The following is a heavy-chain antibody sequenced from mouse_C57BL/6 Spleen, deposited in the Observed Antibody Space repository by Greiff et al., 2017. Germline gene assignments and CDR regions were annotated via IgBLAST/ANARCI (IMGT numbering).Heavy chain of an antibody. CDR1: GFTFSSYA. V-gene: IGHV5-4*01. D-gene: IGHD1-1*01. Sequence: EVMLVESGGGLVKPGGSLKLSCAASGFTFSSYAMSWVRQTPEKRLEWVATISDGGSYTYYPDNVKGRFTISRDNAKNNLYLQMSHLKSEDTAMYYCARDGSSNYYAMDYWGQGTSVTVSS. CDR2: ISDGGSYT. CDR3: ARDGSSNYYAMDY. J-gene: IGHJ4*01.